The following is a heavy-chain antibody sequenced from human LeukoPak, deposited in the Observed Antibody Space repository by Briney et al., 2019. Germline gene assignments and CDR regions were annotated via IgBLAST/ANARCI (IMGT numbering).Heavy chain of an antibody. CDR2: MYLSGTT. D-gene: IGHD3-22*01. CDR1: GDSLSRSYYY. V-gene: IGHV4-39*07. J-gene: IGHJ4*02. CDR3: AGLVGRYSSGLYYYYFDY. Sequence: SETLSLTCTVSGDSLSRSYYYWGWIRQPPGKGLEWIGEMYLSGTTHSNPSVKSRVTISIDKSKNQFFLNLSSVTAADTAVYYCAGLVGRYSSGLYYYYFDYWGQGTLVTVSS.